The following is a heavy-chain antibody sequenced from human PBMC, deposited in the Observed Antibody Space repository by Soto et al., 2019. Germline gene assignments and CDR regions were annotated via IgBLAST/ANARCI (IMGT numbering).Heavy chain of an antibody. CDR3: ARGAADYAFDY. CDR2: ISSSTSPI. CDR1: GFTFTTYS. V-gene: IGHV3-48*02. J-gene: IGHJ4*02. Sequence: DVQLVESGGGLVQPGGSLRLSCAASGFTFTTYSMNWVRQAPGKGLEWVAYISSSTSPISYADSVRGRFTISRDNAKNSLYRQMNSLRDEDTAVFYCARGAADYAFDYWGQGTLVTVSS. D-gene: IGHD4-17*01.